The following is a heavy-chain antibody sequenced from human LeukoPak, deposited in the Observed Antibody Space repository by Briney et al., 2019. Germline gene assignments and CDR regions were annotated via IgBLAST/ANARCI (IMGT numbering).Heavy chain of an antibody. CDR2: IYYSGST. D-gene: IGHD7-27*01. CDR3: ARAAWGYAFDI. J-gene: IGHJ3*02. V-gene: IGHV4-59*01. Sequence: SETLSLTCTVSGGSMSSYYWSWIRQPPGKGLEWIGYIYYSGSTNYNPSLKSRVTISLDTSKNQFSLKLRSVTAADTAVYHCARAAWGYAFDIWGQGTMVTVSS. CDR1: GGSMSSYY.